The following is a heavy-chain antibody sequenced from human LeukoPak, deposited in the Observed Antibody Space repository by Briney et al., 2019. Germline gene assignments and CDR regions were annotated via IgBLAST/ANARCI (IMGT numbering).Heavy chain of an antibody. D-gene: IGHD1-26*01. CDR1: GFTFSSYG. CDR2: IRYDGSNK. CDR3: ARDLREHGAFDI. Sequence: GGSLRLSCAASGFTFSSYGMHWVRQAPGKGLEWVAFIRYDGSNKYYAAPVKGRFSISRDTSKNTVYLQMNSLRGEDTAVYYCARDLREHGAFDIWGQGTMVSVSS. J-gene: IGHJ3*02. V-gene: IGHV3-30*02.